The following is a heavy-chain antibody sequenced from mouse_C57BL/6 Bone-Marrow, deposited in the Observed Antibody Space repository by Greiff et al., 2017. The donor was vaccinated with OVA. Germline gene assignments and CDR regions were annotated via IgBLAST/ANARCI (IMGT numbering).Heavy chain of an antibody. Sequence: DVMLVESGGGLVQPGGSLKLSCAASGFTFSDYYMYWVRQTPEKRLEWVAYISNGGGSTYYPDTVKGRFTISRDNAKNTLYLQMSRLKSEDTAMYYGASLYYGYEAWFAYWGQGTLVTVSA. CDR1: GFTFSDYY. V-gene: IGHV5-12*01. D-gene: IGHD2-2*01. CDR3: ASLYYGYEAWFAY. J-gene: IGHJ3*01. CDR2: ISNGGGST.